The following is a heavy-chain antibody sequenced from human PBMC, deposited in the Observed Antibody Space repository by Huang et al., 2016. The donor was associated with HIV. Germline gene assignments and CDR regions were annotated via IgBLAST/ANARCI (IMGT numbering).Heavy chain of an antibody. J-gene: IGHJ6*02. CDR2: SIPIFGTA. D-gene: IGHD6-6*01. V-gene: IGHV1-69*01. Sequence: QVQLVQSGAEVKKPGSSVKVSCKASGGTFSTYAISWVRQAPGQGLEWMGGSIPIFGTANYAQKFQVTVTSTADEFTSTAYMERSSLRSEDTALYYCARGRTRSSLYDSYYGLDVWGQGTTVTVSS. CDR1: GGTFSTYA. CDR3: ARGRTRSSLYDSYYGLDV.